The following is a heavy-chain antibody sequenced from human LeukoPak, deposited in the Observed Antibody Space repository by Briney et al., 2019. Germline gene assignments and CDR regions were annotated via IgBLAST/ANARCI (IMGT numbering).Heavy chain of an antibody. CDR2: IKQDGSEK. CDR1: GFTFSSYW. Sequence: GGSLRLSCAASGFTFSSYWMSWVRQAPGKGLEWVANIKQDGSEKYYVDSVKGRFTISRDNAKNSLYLQMNSLRAGDTAVYYCARDRSGDSGSYFDYWGQGTLVTVSS. J-gene: IGHJ4*02. V-gene: IGHV3-7*01. D-gene: IGHD1-26*01. CDR3: ARDRSGDSGSYFDY.